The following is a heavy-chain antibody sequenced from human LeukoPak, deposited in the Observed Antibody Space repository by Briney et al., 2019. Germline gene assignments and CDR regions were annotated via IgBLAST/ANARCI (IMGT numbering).Heavy chain of an antibody. CDR3: ARDLFCSSTSCYSNWFDP. D-gene: IGHD2-2*01. CDR1: GYTFTGYY. Sequence: ASVKVSCKASGYTFTGYYMHWVRQAPGQGLEWMGWINPNSGGTNYAQKFQGRVTMTRDTSISTVYMELSRLRSDDTAVYYCARDLFCSSTSCYSNWFDPWGQGTLVTVSS. J-gene: IGHJ5*02. V-gene: IGHV1-2*02. CDR2: INPNSGGT.